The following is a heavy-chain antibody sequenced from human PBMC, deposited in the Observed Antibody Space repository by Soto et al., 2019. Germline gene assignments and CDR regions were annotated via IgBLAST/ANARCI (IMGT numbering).Heavy chain of an antibody. Sequence: EVQLLESGGGLVQPGGSLRLSCAASGFTFSSYAMSWVRQAPGKGLEWVSAISGGGSITYSADSVKGRFTISRDNSKNTLYLQMTGLRAGDTAVYYCAKDRNCSGGSCYSAFDYWGQGTLVTVSS. J-gene: IGHJ4*02. CDR2: ISGGGSIT. CDR3: AKDRNCSGGSCYSAFDY. CDR1: GFTFSSYA. D-gene: IGHD2-15*01. V-gene: IGHV3-23*01.